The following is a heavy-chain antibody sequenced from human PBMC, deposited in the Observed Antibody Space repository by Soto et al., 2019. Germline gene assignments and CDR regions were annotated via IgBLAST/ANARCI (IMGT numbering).Heavy chain of an antibody. D-gene: IGHD6-13*01. J-gene: IGHJ5*02. Sequence: QVQLVESGGGVVQPGRSLRLSCAASGFTVSSFGMHWVRQAPGKGLEWVAHISKDGGNKYYGDSVKGRFTISRDNSENTLYLEVNRLSPEDTAVYYCTRDQQQHLVRGWFYPWGQGTLVIVSS. CDR1: GFTVSSFG. CDR2: ISKDGGNK. CDR3: TRDQQQHLVRGWFYP. V-gene: IGHV3-30*03.